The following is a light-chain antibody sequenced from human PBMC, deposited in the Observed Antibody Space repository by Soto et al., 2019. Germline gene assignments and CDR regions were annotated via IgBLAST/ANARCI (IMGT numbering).Light chain of an antibody. CDR3: CSYAGSRWM. Sequence: QSALTQPASVSGSPGQSITVSCTGSSDDIGNFNLVSWYQHFPGKAPKLLVYEVNKRPLGVSDRFSGSKSGNTASLTISGLQAEDEADYHCCSYAGSRWMFGGGTKLTVL. CDR1: SDDIGNFNL. J-gene: IGLJ3*02. V-gene: IGLV2-23*02. CDR2: EVN.